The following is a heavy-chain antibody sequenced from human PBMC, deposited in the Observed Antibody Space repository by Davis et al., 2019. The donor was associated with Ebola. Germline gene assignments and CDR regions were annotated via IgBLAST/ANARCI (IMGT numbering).Heavy chain of an antibody. J-gene: IGHJ4*02. CDR2: AYYSSKWYI. CDR1: GDSVSGSNGA. V-gene: IGHV6-1*01. D-gene: IGHD5-12*01. CDR3: TRGWLRSGFDY. Sequence: HSQTLSLTCAISGDSVSGSNGAWNWIRQPPSRGLEWLGRAYYSSKWYIDYAASVKGRITVNPDTSKNQLSLQLNSVTPEDTAVYYCTRGWLRSGFDYWGQGNLVIVSS.